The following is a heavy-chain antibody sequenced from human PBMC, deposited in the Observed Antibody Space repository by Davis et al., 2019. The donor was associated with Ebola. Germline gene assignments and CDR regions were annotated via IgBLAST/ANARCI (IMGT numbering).Heavy chain of an antibody. CDR1: GWSFSGYY. CDR3: ARGSGIQFDY. J-gene: IGHJ4*02. Sequence: MPSETLSLTCAVYGWSFSGYYWSWTRQSPGKGLEWIGEINHSGSTNYNPSLKSRVTISVDTSKNQFSLKLRSVTAADTAVYYCARGSGIQFDYWGQGTLVTVSS. CDR2: INHSGST. V-gene: IGHV4-34*01. D-gene: IGHD6-13*01.